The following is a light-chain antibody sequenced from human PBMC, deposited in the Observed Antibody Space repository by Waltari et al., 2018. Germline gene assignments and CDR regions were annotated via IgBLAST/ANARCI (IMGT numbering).Light chain of an antibody. J-gene: IGKJ4*01. V-gene: IGKV1-9*01. Sequence: IQLTQSPSSLSASVGDRVTITCRASQGFSSNLAWFQQRPGKAPKLLIYAASTLQSGGPSRFSGSGSGTDFTLTITSLQPEDFATYYCQQLYSYPLTFGGGTKVEIK. CDR3: QQLYSYPLT. CDR2: AAS. CDR1: QGFSSN.